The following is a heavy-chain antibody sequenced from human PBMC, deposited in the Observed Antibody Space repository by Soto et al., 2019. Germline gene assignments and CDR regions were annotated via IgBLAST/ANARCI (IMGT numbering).Heavy chain of an antibody. CDR1: GFMFSSHG. D-gene: IGHD1-1*01. CDR3: ANIGDIGNWFFDY. J-gene: IGHJ4*02. CDR2: ISSGGDLT. Sequence: GGSLRLSCAASGFMFSSHGMSWVRQAPGKGLEWVPSISSGGDLTYYADSVKGRFTVSRDNLKNTLSLQMDSLRAEDTATYYCANIGDIGNWFFDYCGQGTLVTVSS. V-gene: IGHV3-23*01.